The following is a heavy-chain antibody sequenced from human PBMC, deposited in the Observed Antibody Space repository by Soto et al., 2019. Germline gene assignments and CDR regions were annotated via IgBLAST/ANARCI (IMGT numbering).Heavy chain of an antibody. J-gene: IGHJ6*02. V-gene: IGHV3-30*18. Sequence: QVQLVESGGGVVQPGRSLRLSCAASGFTFSSYGMNWVRQAPGTGLEWVAVISYDGSNKYYAESVKGRFTISRDSSKNMLYLKMNSLRAEDTAVYYCAKEDSSSGHYYYGMDVWGQGTTVTVSS. CDR1: GFTFSSYG. CDR3: AKEDSSSGHYYYGMDV. CDR2: ISYDGSNK. D-gene: IGHD6-13*01.